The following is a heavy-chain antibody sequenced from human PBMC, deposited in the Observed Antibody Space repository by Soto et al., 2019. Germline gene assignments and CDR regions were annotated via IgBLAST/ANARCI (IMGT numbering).Heavy chain of an antibody. CDR3: ARMDMATTFDY. D-gene: IGHD5-12*01. V-gene: IGHV3-53*01. CDR2: IYSGVSR. CDR1: GFTVSNSY. J-gene: IGHJ4*02. Sequence: PGGSLRLSCAASGFTVSNSYMSWVRQASGKGLEWVSLIYSGVSRYYADSVKGRFTISRDNSKNTVYLQMKSLRAEDTAVYYCARMDMATTFDYWGQGTLVTVSS.